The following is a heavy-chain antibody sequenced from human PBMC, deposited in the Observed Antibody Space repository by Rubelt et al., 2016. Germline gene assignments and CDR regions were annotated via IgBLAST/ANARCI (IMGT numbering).Heavy chain of an antibody. CDR3: AKKGSIRRPGNYFDY. CDR2: ISDSDGKT. D-gene: IGHD3-3*02. J-gene: IGHJ4*02. CDR1: GFAFSNYA. Sequence: EVQLLESGGVLVQPGGSLRLSCAASGFAFSNYAMNWIRQAPGKGLEWVSVISDSDGKTYYADSVKGRFTVSRDNSKNTLYLQMDGLRAEDTATYCCAKKGSIRRPGNYFDYWGQGTLVTVSS. V-gene: IGHV3-23*01.